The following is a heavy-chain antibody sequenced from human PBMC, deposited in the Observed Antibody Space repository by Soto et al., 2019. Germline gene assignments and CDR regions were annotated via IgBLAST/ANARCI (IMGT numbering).Heavy chain of an antibody. D-gene: IGHD3-22*01. Sequence: RGSLRLSCAASGFTFSSYLMSWVRQAPGKGLEWVANIKEDGSEKYYVDSVKGRFTISRDNAKNSLYLQMNSLRAEDTAVYYCARDSVRGYYDSSGYFTALDYWGQGT. CDR1: GFTFSSYL. CDR3: ARDSVRGYYDSSGYFTALDY. J-gene: IGHJ4*02. CDR2: IKEDGSEK. V-gene: IGHV3-7*01.